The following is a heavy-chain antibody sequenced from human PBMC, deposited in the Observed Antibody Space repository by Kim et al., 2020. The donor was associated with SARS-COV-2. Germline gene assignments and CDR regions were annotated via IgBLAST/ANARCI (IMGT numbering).Heavy chain of an antibody. J-gene: IGHJ1*01. CDR2: ISYDGTNN. CDR3: ARDKGVVPTVPFQH. CDR1: GFTFTTYA. D-gene: IGHD2-8*01. V-gene: IGHV3-30*04. Sequence: GGSLRLSCAASGFTFTTYAMHWVRQAPGKGLEWVAVISYDGTNNYSADSVKGRFTISRDNSKNTLYLQMNSLRAEDTAVYYCARDKGVVPTVPFQHWGQGTLVTVSS.